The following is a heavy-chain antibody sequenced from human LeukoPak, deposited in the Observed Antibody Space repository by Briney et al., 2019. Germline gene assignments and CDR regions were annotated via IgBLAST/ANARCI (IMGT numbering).Heavy chain of an antibody. Sequence: PGGSLRLSCAASGFTLSSYSMNWVRQAPGKGLEWVSAISGSGGSTYYADSVKGRFTISRDNSKNTLYLQMNSLRAEDTAVYYCAKTQSGSGQADVFVIWGQGTMVTVSS. CDR3: AKTQSGSGQADVFVI. D-gene: IGHD3-10*01. J-gene: IGHJ3*02. V-gene: IGHV3-23*01. CDR1: GFTLSSYS. CDR2: ISGSGGST.